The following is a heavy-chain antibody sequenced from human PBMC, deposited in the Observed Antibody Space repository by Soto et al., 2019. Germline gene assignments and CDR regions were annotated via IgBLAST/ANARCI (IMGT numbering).Heavy chain of an antibody. CDR1: GFTFSSYG. D-gene: IGHD2-15*01. V-gene: IGHV3-33*01. Sequence: ESGGGVVQPGRSLRLSCAASGFTFSSYGMHWVRQAPGKGLEWVAVIWYDGSNKYYADSVKGRFTISRDNSKNTLYLQMNSLRAEDTAVYYCARDRLGYCSGGSCYFDYWGQGTLVTVSS. J-gene: IGHJ4*02. CDR2: IWYDGSNK. CDR3: ARDRLGYCSGGSCYFDY.